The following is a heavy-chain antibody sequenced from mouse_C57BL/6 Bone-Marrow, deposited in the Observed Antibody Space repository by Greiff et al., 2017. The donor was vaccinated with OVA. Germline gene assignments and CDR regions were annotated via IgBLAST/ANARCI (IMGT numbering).Heavy chain of an antibody. V-gene: IGHV2-2*01. Sequence: VQLQQSGPGLVQPSQSLSITCTVSGFSLTSYGVHWVRQSPGKGLEWLGVIWSGGSTDYNAAFISRLSISKDNSKSQVFFKMNSLQADDTAIYYCARNYAGTSFAYWGQGTLVTVSA. CDR2: IWSGGST. CDR3: ARNYAGTSFAY. D-gene: IGHD4-1*01. CDR1: GFSLTSYG. J-gene: IGHJ3*01.